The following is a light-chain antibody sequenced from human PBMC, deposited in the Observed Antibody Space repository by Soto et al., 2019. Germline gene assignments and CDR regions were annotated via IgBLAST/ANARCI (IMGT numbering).Light chain of an antibody. Sequence: QSALTQPASVSGSPGQSITISCTGTSTDVGSYNLVSWYQHHPGKAPKLMIFEGSKRPSGVSNRFSGSKSGNTASLTISGLQAEDEADFYCCSYAGSNYYVFGTGTSAPS. CDR3: CSYAGSNYYV. CDR1: STDVGSYNL. CDR2: EGS. V-gene: IGLV2-23*01. J-gene: IGLJ1*01.